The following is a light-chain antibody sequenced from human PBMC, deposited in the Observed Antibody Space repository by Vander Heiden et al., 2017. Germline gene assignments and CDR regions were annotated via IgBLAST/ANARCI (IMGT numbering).Light chain of an antibody. CDR2: WAS. CDR1: QSVLYSSNNKNY. V-gene: IGKV4-1*01. CDR3: QQYYTTLT. J-gene: IGKJ5*01. Sequence: DIVMTQSPDSLAVSLGERATINCKSSQSVLYSSNNKNYLAWYRQKPGQPPELLIYWASTWESGVPDRFSGSGSGTDFTLTISSLQAEDVAVYYCQQYYTTLTFGQGTRLEIK.